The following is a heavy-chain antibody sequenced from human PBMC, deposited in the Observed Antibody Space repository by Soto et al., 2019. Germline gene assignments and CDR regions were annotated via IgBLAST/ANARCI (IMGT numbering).Heavy chain of an antibody. V-gene: IGHV1-58*02. Sequence: ASLKVSCKASGFTFTSSAMQWVRQARGQRLEWIGWIVVGSGNTNYAQKFQERVTITRDMSTSTAYMELSSLRSEDTAVYYCAALAAPRKDEYYYYYYMDVWGKGTTVTVSS. D-gene: IGHD6-6*01. CDR2: IVVGSGNT. J-gene: IGHJ6*03. CDR3: AALAAPRKDEYYYYYYMDV. CDR1: GFTFTSSA.